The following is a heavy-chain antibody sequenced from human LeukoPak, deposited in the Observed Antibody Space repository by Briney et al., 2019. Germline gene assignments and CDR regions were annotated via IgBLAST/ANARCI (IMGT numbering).Heavy chain of an antibody. CDR3: AKDEVQNIDY. CDR1: GFTFSSYA. J-gene: IGHJ4*02. D-gene: IGHD1-1*01. CDR2: ISGSGGST. V-gene: IGHV3-23*01. Sequence: GGSLRLSCAASGFTFSSYAMSWVRQAPGKGLEWVSAISGSGGSTYYADSVRGRFTISRDNSKNTLYLQMNGLRAEDTAVYYCAKDEVQNIDYWGQGTLVTVSS.